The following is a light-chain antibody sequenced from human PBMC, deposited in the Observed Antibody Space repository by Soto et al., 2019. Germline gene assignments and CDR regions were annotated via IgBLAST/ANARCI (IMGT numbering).Light chain of an antibody. J-gene: IGKJ1*01. Sequence: AIRMTQSPSSLSASTGDRVTITCRASQGISSYLAWYQQKPGKAPKLLIYAASTLQSGVPSRFSGSGSGTHFTLTISCLQSEDFATYYCQQYNSYSRTFGQATKVDIK. CDR2: AAS. V-gene: IGKV1-8*01. CDR3: QQYNSYSRT. CDR1: QGISSY.